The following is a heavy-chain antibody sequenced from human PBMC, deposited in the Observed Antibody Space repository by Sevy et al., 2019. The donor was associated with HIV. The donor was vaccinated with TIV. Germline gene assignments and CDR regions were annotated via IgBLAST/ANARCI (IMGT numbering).Heavy chain of an antibody. V-gene: IGHV3-74*01. Sequence: GGSLRLSCAASGFSFSAYWMHWVRQVPGKGLVWVARISLDGSHIDYADSVKGRFTISRDNAKNTLSLQMNSLRGEDTAVYYCARGGAIVAPAALELDHWGQGTLVTVSS. CDR2: ISLDGSHI. D-gene: IGHD2-2*01. J-gene: IGHJ4*02. CDR3: ARGGAIVAPAALELDH. CDR1: GFSFSAYW.